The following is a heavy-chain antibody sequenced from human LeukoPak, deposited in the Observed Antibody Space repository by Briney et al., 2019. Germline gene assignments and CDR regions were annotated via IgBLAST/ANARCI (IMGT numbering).Heavy chain of an antibody. CDR3: ARPESYIGSVSY. CDR2: INHSGST. CDR1: GGSFSGYY. J-gene: IGHJ4*02. Sequence: SETLSLTCAVYGGSFSGYYWSWIRQPPGKGLEWIGEINHSGSTNYNPSLKSRVTISVDTSKNQFSLKLSSVTAADTAVYYCARPESYIGSVSYWGQGTLVTVSS. V-gene: IGHV4-34*01. D-gene: IGHD4-11*01.